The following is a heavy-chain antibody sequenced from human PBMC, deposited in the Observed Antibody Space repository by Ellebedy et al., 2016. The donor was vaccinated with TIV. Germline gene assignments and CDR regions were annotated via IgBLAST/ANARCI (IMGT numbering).Heavy chain of an antibody. CDR3: ARDEDYGGFDP. V-gene: IGHV1-3*01. D-gene: IGHD4-23*01. CDR2: INAGNGNT. J-gene: IGHJ5*02. Sequence: ASVKVSXXASGYTFTSYAMHWVRQAPGQRLEWMGWINAGNGNTKYSQKFQDRVTITRDASASTAYMELSSLRSEDTAVYYCARDEDYGGFDPWGQGTLVTVSS. CDR1: GYTFTSYA.